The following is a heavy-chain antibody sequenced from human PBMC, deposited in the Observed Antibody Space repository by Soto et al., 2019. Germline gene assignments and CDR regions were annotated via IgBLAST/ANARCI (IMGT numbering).Heavy chain of an antibody. CDR2: ISYDGSNE. Sequence: QEQWVESGGGVVQPGRSLRLSCVVSAFTFSNHAMHWVRQAPGKGPEWVAYISYDGSNEYYADSVKGRFTVSRDNSKNTLYLQTNSLKTEDMATYYCARDCYDGSASKHDFDYWGQGTLVTVSS. D-gene: IGHD3-22*01. V-gene: IGHV3-30-3*01. CDR1: AFTFSNHA. J-gene: IGHJ4*02. CDR3: ARDCYDGSASKHDFDY.